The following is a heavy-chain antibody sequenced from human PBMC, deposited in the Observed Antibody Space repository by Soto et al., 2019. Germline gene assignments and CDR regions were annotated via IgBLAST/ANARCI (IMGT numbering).Heavy chain of an antibody. D-gene: IGHD3-16*01. CDR2: INPNSGGT. CDR1: GYTFTGYY. CDR3: ARSGAYSDYYYYGMDV. V-gene: IGHV1-2*04. Sequence: QVQLVQSGAEVKKPGASVKVSCKASGYTFTGYYMHWVRQAPGQGLEWVGWINPNSGGTNYAQKFQGWVTMTRDTSISTAYMELSRLRSDDTAVYYCARSGAYSDYYYYGMDVWGQGTTVTVSS. J-gene: IGHJ6*02.